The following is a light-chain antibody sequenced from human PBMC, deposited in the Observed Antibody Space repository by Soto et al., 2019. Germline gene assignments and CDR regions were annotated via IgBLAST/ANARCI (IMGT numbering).Light chain of an antibody. CDR1: QRINPSY. Sequence: EVVLTQAPGSLSVSPGERATLSCRASQRINPSYLAWYQQKPGQAPRRLISGTSIRATGIPDRFSGSGSGTDFTLTISRLEPEDFAVYFCQQYGPSRTFGQGTRVEIK. V-gene: IGKV3-20*01. CDR2: GTS. CDR3: QQYGPSRT. J-gene: IGKJ1*01.